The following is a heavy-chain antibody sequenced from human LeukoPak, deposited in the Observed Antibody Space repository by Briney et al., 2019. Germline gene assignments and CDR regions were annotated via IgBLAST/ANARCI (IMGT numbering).Heavy chain of an antibody. Sequence: SVKVSCKASGGTFSSYAISWARQAPGQGLEWMGGIIPIFGTANYAQKFQGRVTITADESTSTAYMELSSLRSEDTAVYYCNTAMVWKDAFDIWAKGQWSPSLQ. CDR3: NTAMVWKDAFDI. CDR1: GGTFSSYA. CDR2: IIPIFGTA. V-gene: IGHV1-69*01. D-gene: IGHD5-18*01. J-gene: IGHJ3*02.